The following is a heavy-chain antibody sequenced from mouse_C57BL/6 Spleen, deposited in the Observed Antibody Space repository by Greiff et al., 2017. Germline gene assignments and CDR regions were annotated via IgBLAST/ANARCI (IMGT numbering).Heavy chain of an antibody. J-gene: IGHJ2*01. CDR3: ARGGVTTVVSTKDY. CDR1: GYAFSSSW. D-gene: IGHD1-1*01. V-gene: IGHV1-82*01. Sequence: SGPELVKPGASVKISCKASGYAFSSSWMNWVQQRPGTGLEWIGRIYPGDGATNYNGKFKGRATLTADKSSSTAYMQLSILTSQDSAVYLCARGGVTTVVSTKDYWGQGTTLTVAS. CDR2: IYPGDGAT.